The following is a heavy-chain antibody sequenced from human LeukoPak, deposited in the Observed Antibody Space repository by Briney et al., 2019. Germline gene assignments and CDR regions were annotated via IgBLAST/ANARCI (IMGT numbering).Heavy chain of an antibody. Sequence: PSETLSLTCSVSGDSINSYYWSWIRQPPGKGLEWIGCIYYTGNTNYNPSLKSRVTISVDTSKDQFSLKLSSVTAADAAVYYCARYGTAAGYYYYYYMDVWGKGTTVTISS. D-gene: IGHD6-13*01. CDR3: ARYGTAAGYYYYYYMDV. CDR1: GDSINSYY. V-gene: IGHV4-59*12. CDR2: IYYTGNT. J-gene: IGHJ6*03.